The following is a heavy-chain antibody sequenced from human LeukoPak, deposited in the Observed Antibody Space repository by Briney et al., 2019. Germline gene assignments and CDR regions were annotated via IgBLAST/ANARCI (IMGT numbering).Heavy chain of an antibody. D-gene: IGHD1-1*01. CDR1: GYTFTGYY. J-gene: IGHJ4*02. CDR2: INPNSGGT. V-gene: IGHV1-2*02. CDR3: ARTPVQLERRRGWGFDY. Sequence: GASVKVSFKASGYTFTGYYMHWVRQAPGQGLEWMGWINPNSGGTNYAQKFQGRVTMTRDTSISTAYMELSRLRSVDTAVYYCARTPVQLERRRGWGFDYWGQGTLVTVSS.